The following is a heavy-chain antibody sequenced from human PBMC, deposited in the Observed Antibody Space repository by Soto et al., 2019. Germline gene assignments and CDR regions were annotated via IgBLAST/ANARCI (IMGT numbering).Heavy chain of an antibody. CDR2: ISAYNGNT. CDR1: GYTFTSYG. V-gene: IGHV1-18*01. Sequence: AAVKVSCKASGYTFTSYGISWVRQAPGQGXEWMGWISAYNGNTNYAQKLQGRVTMTTDTSTSTAYMELRSLRSDDTAVYYCARLSTQTYYDFWSGYPPNMDVWGQGTTVTVSS. CDR3: ARLSTQTYYDFWSGYPPNMDV. J-gene: IGHJ6*02. D-gene: IGHD3-3*01.